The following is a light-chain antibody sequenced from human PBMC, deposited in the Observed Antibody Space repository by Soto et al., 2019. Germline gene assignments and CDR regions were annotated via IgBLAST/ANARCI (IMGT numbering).Light chain of an antibody. CDR3: CSRTTCHTYV. V-gene: IGLV2-14*03. CDR1: SSDIGHYDY. Sequence: QSALTQPASVSGSPGQSITISCTGTSSDIGHYDYVSWYQQNPGKAPKLMIYHVTYRPSGVSNRYSGSTSGNSASLTISGLQADGEADYYLCSRTTCHTYVFGSGTKLTVL. J-gene: IGLJ1*01. CDR2: HVT.